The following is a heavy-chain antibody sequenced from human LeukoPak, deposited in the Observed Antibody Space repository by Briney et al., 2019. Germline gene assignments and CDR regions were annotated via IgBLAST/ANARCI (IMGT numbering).Heavy chain of an antibody. V-gene: IGHV1-2*02. CDR2: INPNSGGT. Sequence: ASVKVSCKASGYTFTGYYMHWVRQAPGQGLEWMGWINPNSGGTNYAQKFQGRVTMTRDTFISTAYMELSRLRSDDTAVYYCARVVEYYDLDAFDIWGQGTMVTVSS. CDR1: GYTFTGYY. CDR3: ARVVEYYDLDAFDI. D-gene: IGHD3-22*01. J-gene: IGHJ3*02.